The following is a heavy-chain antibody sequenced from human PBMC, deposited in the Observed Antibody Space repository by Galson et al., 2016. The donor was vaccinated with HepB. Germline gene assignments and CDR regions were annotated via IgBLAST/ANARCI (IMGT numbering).Heavy chain of an antibody. CDR1: GITFSNFA. J-gene: IGHJ4*02. V-gene: IGHV3-23*03. CDR3: AKDPLGVDEFDY. CDR2: INNRDTRT. D-gene: IGHD2-8*01. Sequence: SLRLSCAASGITFSNFAMSWVRQAPGKGLEWVSRINNRDTRTDYADSVKGRFNIFRDSSRNTLFLQMNSLRDEDTAVYYCAKDPLGVDEFDYWGQGTLVTVS.